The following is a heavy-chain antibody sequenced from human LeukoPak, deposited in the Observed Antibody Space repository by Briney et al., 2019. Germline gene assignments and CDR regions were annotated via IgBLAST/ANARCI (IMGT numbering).Heavy chain of an antibody. CDR3: ARTQGQPYDAFDI. V-gene: IGHV4-39*07. Sequence: PSETLSLTCTVSGGSISSSSYYWGWIRQPPGKGLEWIATIYYSGSTYYNPSLESRVTISVDTSKNQFSLKVSSVTAADTAVYHCARTQGQPYDAFDIWGLGTMVTVSS. CDR2: IYYSGST. D-gene: IGHD2-2*01. J-gene: IGHJ3*02. CDR1: GGSISSSSYY.